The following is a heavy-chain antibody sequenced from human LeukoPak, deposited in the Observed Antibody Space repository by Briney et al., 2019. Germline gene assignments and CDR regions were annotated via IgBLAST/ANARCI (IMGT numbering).Heavy chain of an antibody. D-gene: IGHD2-15*01. CDR3: AKDRAGTPWAD. CDR2: IKNNGGDT. Sequence: PGGSLRLSCVASGFTFTTYTMTWVRQAPGKGLECVSTIKNNGGDTYYADSVKGRFTISRDNSKNTLYLQMDSLRAEDTAVYYCAKDRAGTPWADWGQGTLVTVSS. CDR1: GFTFTTYT. J-gene: IGHJ4*02. V-gene: IGHV3-23*01.